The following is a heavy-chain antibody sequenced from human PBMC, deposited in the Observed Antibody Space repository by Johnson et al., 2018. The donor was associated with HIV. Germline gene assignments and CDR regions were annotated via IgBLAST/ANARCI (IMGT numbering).Heavy chain of an antibody. CDR3: ASHRLDCNTLRIDAFNI. J-gene: IGHJ3*02. Sequence: VQLLESGGGLVQPGRSLRLSCTASGFTFGDYAMSWVRQAPGKGREWVGFIRSKPYGETTEYAASVKGRLTISRDDSKSIAYLQMKRLKTEDTAVYYCASHRLDCNTLRIDAFNIWGQGTMVTVSS. CDR1: GFTFGDYA. V-gene: IGHV3-49*04. CDR2: IRSKPYGETT. D-gene: IGHD2-21*01.